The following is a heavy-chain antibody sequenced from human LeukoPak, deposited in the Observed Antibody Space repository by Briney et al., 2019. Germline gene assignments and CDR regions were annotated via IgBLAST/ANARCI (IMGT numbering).Heavy chain of an antibody. D-gene: IGHD2-2*01. V-gene: IGHV3-11*01. J-gene: IGHJ6*02. CDR2: ISSSGSTI. CDR3: ARGGGYCSSPSCYSGYYYGMDV. CDR1: RFTFSDYY. Sequence: GGSLRLSCATSRFTFSDYYMSWIRQAPGKGLEWVSYISSSGSTIYYADSVKGRFTISRDNAKNSLYLQMNSLRAEDTAVYYCARGGGYCSSPSCYSGYYYGMDVWGQGTTVTVSS.